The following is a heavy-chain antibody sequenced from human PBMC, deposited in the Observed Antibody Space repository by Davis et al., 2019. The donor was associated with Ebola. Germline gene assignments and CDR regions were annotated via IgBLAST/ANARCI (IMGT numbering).Heavy chain of an antibody. CDR1: GFTFSSYS. V-gene: IGHV3-21*04. Sequence: GESLKISCAASGFTFSSYSMNWVRQAPGKGLEWVSSISSDSDYIYYADSAKGRFTISRDNAKNSLYLQMNSLRAEDTALYYCAKGYYYGMDVWGKGTTVTVSS. CDR3: AKGYYYGMDV. CDR2: ISSDSDYI. J-gene: IGHJ6*04.